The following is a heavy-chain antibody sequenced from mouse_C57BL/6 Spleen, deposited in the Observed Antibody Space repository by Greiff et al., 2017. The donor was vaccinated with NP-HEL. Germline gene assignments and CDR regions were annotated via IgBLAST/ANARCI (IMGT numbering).Heavy chain of an antibody. D-gene: IGHD6-1*01. CDR2: IYPRSGNT. CDR1: GYTFTSYG. V-gene: IGHV1-81*01. Sequence: VQLQESGAELARPGASVKLSCKASGYTFTSYGISWVKQRTGQGLEWIGEIYPRSGNTYYNEKFKGKATLTADKSSSTAYMELRSLTSEDSAVYFCARGSLPYAMDYGGQGTSVTVSS. CDR3: ARGSLPYAMDY. J-gene: IGHJ4*01.